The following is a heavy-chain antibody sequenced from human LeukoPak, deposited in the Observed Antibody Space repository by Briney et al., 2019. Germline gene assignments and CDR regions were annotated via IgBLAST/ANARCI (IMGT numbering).Heavy chain of an antibody. CDR2: IYYSGST. CDR1: GGSISSGDYY. V-gene: IGHV4-30-4*01. Sequence: SQTLSLTCTVSGGSISSGDYYWGWLRQPPGTGLEWIGYIYYSGSTYYNPSLKSRVTISVDTSKNQFSLKLSSVTAADTAVYYCARAMEGYSYGNDFDYWGQGTLVTVSS. J-gene: IGHJ4*02. CDR3: ARAMEGYSYGNDFDY. D-gene: IGHD5-18*01.